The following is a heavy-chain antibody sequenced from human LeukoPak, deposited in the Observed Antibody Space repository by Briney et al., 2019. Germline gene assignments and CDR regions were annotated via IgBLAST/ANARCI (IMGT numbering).Heavy chain of an antibody. CDR2: ISSSSSYI. D-gene: IGHD3-10*01. J-gene: IGHJ3*02. CDR1: GFTFSSYA. CDR3: ARDLTYLLWFAPGPLRDAFDI. V-gene: IGHV3-21*01. Sequence: GGSLRLSCAASGFTFSSYAMSRVRQAPGKGLEWVSSISSSSSYIYYADSVKGRFTISRDNAKNSLYLQMNSLRAEDTAVYYCARDLTYLLWFAPGPLRDAFDIWGQGTMVTVSS.